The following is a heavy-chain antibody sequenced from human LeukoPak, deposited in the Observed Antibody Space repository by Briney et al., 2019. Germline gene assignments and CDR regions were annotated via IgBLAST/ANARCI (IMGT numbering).Heavy chain of an antibody. J-gene: IGHJ3*02. D-gene: IGHD6-13*01. CDR1: GYSISSGYY. CDR3: ARLSYSSSWYDNAFDI. Sequence: PSETLPLTCTVSGYSISSGYYWGWIRQPPGKGLEWIGSIYHSGSTYYNPSLKSRVTMSVDTSKNRFSLKLSSVTAADTSVYYCARLSYSSSWYDNAFDIWGQGTMVTVSS. CDR2: IYHSGST. V-gene: IGHV4-38-2*02.